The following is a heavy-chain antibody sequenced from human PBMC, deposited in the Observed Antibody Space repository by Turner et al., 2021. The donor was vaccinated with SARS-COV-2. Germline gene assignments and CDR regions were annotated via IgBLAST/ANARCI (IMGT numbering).Heavy chain of an antibody. CDR1: GFTFSSYS. CDR3: ARDHRPVVVPAAKRAGSYYYGMDV. CDR2: ISSSSSYI. D-gene: IGHD2-2*01. Sequence: EVQLVESGGGLVKPGGSLRLPCAASGFTFSSYSMNWVRQAPGKGLEWVSSISSSSSYIYYADSVKGRFTISRDNAKNSLYLKMNSLRAEDTAVYYCARDHRPVVVPAAKRAGSYYYGMDVWGQGTTVTVSS. J-gene: IGHJ6*02. V-gene: IGHV3-21*01.